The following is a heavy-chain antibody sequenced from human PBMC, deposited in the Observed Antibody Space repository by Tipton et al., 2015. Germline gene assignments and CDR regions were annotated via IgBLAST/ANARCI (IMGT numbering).Heavy chain of an antibody. Sequence: SLRLSCAVSGLPFSTYVINWARLAPGKGLEWVSAIGGTSGSTYYADSVRGRFIISGDKSSNTVYLHINSLRAEDSAVYYCAKDMGSSWGFDYWGQGTLVTVSS. CDR3: AKDMGSSWGFDY. J-gene: IGHJ4*02. D-gene: IGHD2-2*01. CDR2: IGGTSGST. CDR1: GLPFSTYV. V-gene: IGHV3-23*01.